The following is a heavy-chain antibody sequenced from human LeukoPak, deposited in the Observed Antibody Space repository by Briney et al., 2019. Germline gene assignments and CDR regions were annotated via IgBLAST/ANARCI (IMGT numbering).Heavy chain of an antibody. J-gene: IGHJ4*02. V-gene: IGHV3-23*01. CDR3: AEAPSTYCSGGSCYGVY. CDR1: GFTFSSYA. CDR2: VSGSGGST. Sequence: GGSLRLSCAASGFTFSSYAMSWVRQAPGKGLEWVSAVSGSGGSTYYVDSVKGRFTISRDNSKNTLYLQMNSLRAEDTAVYYCAEAPSTYCSGGSCYGVYWGQGTLVTVSS. D-gene: IGHD2-15*01.